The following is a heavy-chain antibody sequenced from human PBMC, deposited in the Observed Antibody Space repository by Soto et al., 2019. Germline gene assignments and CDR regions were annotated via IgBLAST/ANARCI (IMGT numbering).Heavy chain of an antibody. Sequence: APVKVSCKASGYTFTSYGISWVRQAPGQGLEWMGWISAYNGNTNYAQKLQGRVTMTTDTSTSTAYMELRSLRSDDTAVYYCARVALEYNWFDPWGQGTLVTVSS. CDR3: ARVALEYNWFDP. CDR1: GYTFTSYG. D-gene: IGHD1-1*01. V-gene: IGHV1-18*01. CDR2: ISAYNGNT. J-gene: IGHJ5*02.